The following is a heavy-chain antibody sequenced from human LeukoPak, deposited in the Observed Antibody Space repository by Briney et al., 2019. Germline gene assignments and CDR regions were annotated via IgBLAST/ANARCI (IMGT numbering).Heavy chain of an antibody. CDR1: GYTFTSYD. CDR3: ARAATHYYDSSGYANWFDP. V-gene: IGHV1-8*01. J-gene: IGHJ5*02. CDR2: MNPNSGNT. Sequence: ASVKVSCKASGYTFTSYDINWVRQATGQGLEWMGWMNPNSGNTGYAPKFQGRVSMTRDTSISTAYMELSSLRSEATAVYYCARAATHYYDSSGYANWFDPWGQGTLVTVSS. D-gene: IGHD3-22*01.